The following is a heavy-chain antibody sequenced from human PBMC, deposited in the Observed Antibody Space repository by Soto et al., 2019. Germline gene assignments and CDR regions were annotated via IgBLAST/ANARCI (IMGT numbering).Heavy chain of an antibody. V-gene: IGHV1-8*01. CDR1: GYTFTSYD. D-gene: IGHD2-2*01. J-gene: IGHJ3*02. CDR3: ASPYVAALSTSYAFDI. Sequence: ASVKVSCKASGYTFTSYDINWVRQGTGQGLEWMGWMNPNSGNTGYAQKFQGRVTMTRNTSISTAYMELSSLRSEDTAVYYCASPYVAALSTSYAFDIWGQGTMVTVSS. CDR2: MNPNSGNT.